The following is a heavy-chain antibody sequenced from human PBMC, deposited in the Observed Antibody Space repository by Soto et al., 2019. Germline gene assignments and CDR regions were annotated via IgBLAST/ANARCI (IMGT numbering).Heavy chain of an antibody. CDR3: ARVDFWSERGFDY. CDR2: IYYSGST. CDR1: GGSISSYY. J-gene: IGHJ4*02. Sequence: SETLSLTCTVSGGSISSYYCSWIRQPPGKGLEWIGYIYYSGSTNYNPSLKGRVTISVDTSKNQFSLKLSSVTAADTAVYYCARVDFWSERGFDYWGQGTLVTVSS. D-gene: IGHD3-3*01. V-gene: IGHV4-59*01.